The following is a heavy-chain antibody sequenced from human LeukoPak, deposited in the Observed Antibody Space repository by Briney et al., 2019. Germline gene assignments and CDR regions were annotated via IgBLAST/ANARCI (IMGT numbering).Heavy chain of an antibody. CDR2: IYYSGST. Sequence: SETLSLTCTVSGGSISTYYWSWIRQTPGKGLEWIGSIYYSGSTYYNPSLKSRVTISLDTSKNQFSLKLSSVTAADTAMYYCARVKRKYQLLKPLHETPSHYFDYWGQGTLVTVSS. CDR3: ARVKRKYQLLKPLHETPSHYFDY. V-gene: IGHV4-39*07. CDR1: GGSISTYY. D-gene: IGHD2-2*01. J-gene: IGHJ4*02.